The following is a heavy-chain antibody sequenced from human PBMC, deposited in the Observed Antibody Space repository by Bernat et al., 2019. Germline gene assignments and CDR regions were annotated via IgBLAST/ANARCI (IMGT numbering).Heavy chain of an antibody. J-gene: IGHJ4*02. V-gene: IGHV3-30-3*01. CDR1: GFTFSSYA. Sequence: QVQLVESGGGVVQPGRSLRLSCAASGFTFSSYAMHWVRQAPGKGLEWVAVISYDGSNKYYADSVKGRFTISRDNSKNTLYLQMNSLRAEDTAVHYCASLRGSGSYWGQGTLVTVSS. CDR2: ISYDGSNK. D-gene: IGHD3-10*01. CDR3: ASLRGSGSY.